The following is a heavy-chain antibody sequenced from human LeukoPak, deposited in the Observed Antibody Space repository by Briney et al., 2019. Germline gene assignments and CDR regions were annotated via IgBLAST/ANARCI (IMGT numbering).Heavy chain of an antibody. V-gene: IGHV4-59*04. D-gene: IGHD3-9*01. CDR3: ARQEYHILTGYYVIAGFDI. CDR2: IYYSGST. CDR1: GFAFSNFA. Sequence: GSLRLSCAASGFAFSNFAMSWVRQPPGKGLEWIGSIYYSGSTYYNPSLKSRVTMSVETSKNQFSLKLSSVTAADTAVFYCARQEYHILTGYYVIAGFDIWGQGTMVT. J-gene: IGHJ3*02.